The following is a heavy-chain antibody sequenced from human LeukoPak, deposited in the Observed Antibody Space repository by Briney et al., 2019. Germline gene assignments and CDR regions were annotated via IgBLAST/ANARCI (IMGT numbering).Heavy chain of an antibody. D-gene: IGHD3-9*01. V-gene: IGHV3-21*01. CDR1: GFTFSRYS. CDR2: ISSSSRYI. Sequence: GGSLRLSCAASGFTFSRYSMNWVRQAPGKGLEWVSFISSSSRYIYYADSVKGRFTISRDNAKNSLYLQMNSLRAEDTAVYYCAKVLDYDILTGYNLGDYWGQGTLVTVSS. J-gene: IGHJ4*02. CDR3: AKVLDYDILTGYNLGDY.